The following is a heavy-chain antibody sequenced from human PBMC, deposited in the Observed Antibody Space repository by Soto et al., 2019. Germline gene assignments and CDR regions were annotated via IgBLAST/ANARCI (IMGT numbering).Heavy chain of an antibody. Sequence: EVQLLESGGGLVQPGESLRLSCAASGFTFSSYAMSWVRQAPGRGLEWVSVISGSDDSTYYADSVKGRFTISRDNSKNTLNLQMNSLRAEDTAVDYCAKSSSSATFDYWGQGTLVTVSS. CDR3: AKSSSSATFDY. CDR2: ISGSDDST. J-gene: IGHJ4*02. V-gene: IGHV3-23*01. D-gene: IGHD6-6*01. CDR1: GFTFSSYA.